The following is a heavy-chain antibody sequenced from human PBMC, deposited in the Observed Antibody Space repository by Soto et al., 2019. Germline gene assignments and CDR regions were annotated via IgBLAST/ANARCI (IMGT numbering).Heavy chain of an antibody. Sequence: EVQLLESGGGLVQPGGSLRLSCAASGFTFSSYAMSWVRQAPGKGLEWVSAISGSGGSTYYADSVKGRFTISRDNSQKSLYLKMKSQRVGETVVYYFAKEGGGAAAGWGGWFDPWGQGTLVTVSS. CDR1: GFTFSSYA. V-gene: IGHV3-23*01. J-gene: IGHJ5*02. D-gene: IGHD6-13*01. CDR2: ISGSGGST. CDR3: AKEGGGAAAGWGGWFDP.